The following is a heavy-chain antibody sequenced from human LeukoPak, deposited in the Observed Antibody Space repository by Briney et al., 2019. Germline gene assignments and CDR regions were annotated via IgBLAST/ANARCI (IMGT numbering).Heavy chain of an antibody. Sequence: PSETLSLTCAVYGGSFSGHYWSWIRQTPGKGLEWIGEINHSGSTNNNPSLTSRVTISVDTPKNQFSLKLSSVTAADTAVYYCARSGDYAHNWCDPWGQGTLVTVSS. CDR2: INHSGST. CDR3: ARSGDYAHNWCDP. CDR1: GGSFSGHY. V-gene: IGHV4-34*01. J-gene: IGHJ5*02. D-gene: IGHD4-17*01.